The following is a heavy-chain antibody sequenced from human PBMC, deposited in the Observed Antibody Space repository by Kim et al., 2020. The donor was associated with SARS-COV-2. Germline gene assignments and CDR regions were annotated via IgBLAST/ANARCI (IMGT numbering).Heavy chain of an antibody. Sequence: GRSLRLSCAASGFTFSSYAMHWVRQAPGKGLEWVAVISYDGSNKYYADSVKGRFTISRDNSKNTLYLQMNSLRAEDTAVYYCARERGARGYSGYDSYYY. D-gene: IGHD5-12*01. V-gene: IGHV3-30-3*01. CDR2: ISYDGSNK. J-gene: IGHJ6*01. CDR3: ARERGARGYSGYDSYYY. CDR1: GFTFSSYA.